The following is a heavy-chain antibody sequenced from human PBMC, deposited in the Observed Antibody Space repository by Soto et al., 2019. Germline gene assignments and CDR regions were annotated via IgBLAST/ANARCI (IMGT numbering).Heavy chain of an antibody. V-gene: IGHV5-51*01. J-gene: IGHJ6*02. CDR2: IYPGDSDT. Sequence: PGESLKISCKGSGYRFTSYSIGWARQMPGNFLEWMGIIYPGDSDTRYSPSFQGQVTISADKSISTAYLQWSSLKASDTAMYYCARQAAATTGDFYYYGMDVWGQGTTVTVSS. CDR1: GYRFTSYS. D-gene: IGHD6-13*01. CDR3: ARQAAATTGDFYYYGMDV.